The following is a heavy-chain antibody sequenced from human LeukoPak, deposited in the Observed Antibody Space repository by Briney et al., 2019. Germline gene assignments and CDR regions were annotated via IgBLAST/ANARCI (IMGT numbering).Heavy chain of an antibody. J-gene: IGHJ3*02. V-gene: IGHV3-23*01. CDR1: GFGSKNYA. D-gene: IGHD5-18*01. CDR2: ISATGVNT. Sequence: SGGFLRLSCTTSGFGSKNYAMSWVRLAPGKGLEWVSIISATGVNTYYADSVKGRFTISRDNSKNTLYLQMKSLRAEDTAVYYCARQPAGYSYGAGAFDIWGQGTMVTVSS. CDR3: ARQPAGYSYGAGAFDI.